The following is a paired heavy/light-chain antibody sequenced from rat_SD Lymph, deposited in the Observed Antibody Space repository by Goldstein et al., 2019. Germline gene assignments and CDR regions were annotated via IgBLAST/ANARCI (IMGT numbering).Heavy chain of an antibody. D-gene: IGHD1-4*01. V-gene: IGHV5S10*01. Sequence: EVQLVESGGGLVQPGRSLKLSCAASGFTFSDYNMAWVRQAPKKGLEWVATIIYDGSRTYYRDSVKGRFTISRDNAKSTLYLQMDSLRSEDTATYYCATLNYPGIPFDYWGQGVMVTVSS. CDR3: ATLNYPGIPFDY. J-gene: IGHJ2*01. CDR2: IIYDGSRT. CDR1: GFTFSDYN.
Light chain of an antibody. CDR3: LQSTHFPPFT. Sequence: DVVMTQTPVSLPVSLGGQASISCRSSQSLVHSNGNTYLHWYLQKPGQSPQLLIYRVSNRFSGVPDRFSGSGSGTDFTLKISRVEPEDLGDYYCLQSTHFPPFTFGSGTKLEIK. J-gene: IGKJ4*01. CDR1: QSLVHSNGNTY. CDR2: RVS. V-gene: IGKV1S22*01.